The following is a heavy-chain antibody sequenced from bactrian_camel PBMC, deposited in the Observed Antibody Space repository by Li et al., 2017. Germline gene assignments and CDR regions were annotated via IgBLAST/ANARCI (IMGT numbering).Heavy chain of an antibody. CDR2: IESDGST. V-gene: IGHV3S55*01. Sequence: HVQLVESGGGSVPAGGSLRLSCVASGDTMARYCMGWFRQIPDKEREGVAGIESDGSTSYADSVKGRFTISRGNADNTLYLQMNSLKPDDSAMYYCAVRLSSVCYNRAETFESWGQGTQVTVS. D-gene: IGHD2*01. CDR1: GDTMARYC. J-gene: IGHJ6*01. CDR3: AVRLSSVCYNRAETFES.